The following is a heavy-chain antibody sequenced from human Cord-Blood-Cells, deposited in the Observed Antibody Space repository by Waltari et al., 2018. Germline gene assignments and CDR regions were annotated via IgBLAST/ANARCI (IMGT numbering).Heavy chain of an antibody. J-gene: IGHJ6*02. CDR2: INPSGGST. CDR1: GYTFTSYY. V-gene: IGHV1-46*01. D-gene: IGHD2-2*01. CDR3: ARGGYCSSTSCYYYYGMDV. Sequence: QVQLVQSGAEVKKPGASVQVSCKASGYTFTSYYMHWVRQAPGQALEWMGIINPSGGSTSYAQKFQGRVTMTRDTSTSTVYMELSSLRSEDTAVYYCARGGYCSSTSCYYYYGMDVWGQGTTVTVSS.